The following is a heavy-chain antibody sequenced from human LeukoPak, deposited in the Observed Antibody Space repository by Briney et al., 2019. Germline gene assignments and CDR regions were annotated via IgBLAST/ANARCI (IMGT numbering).Heavy chain of an antibody. CDR1: GFTFSSYA. J-gene: IGHJ4*02. D-gene: IGHD6-13*01. CDR3: ATSGGIALRYYFDY. V-gene: IGHV3-23*01. CDR2: ISGSGGGT. Sequence: GGSLRLSCAASGFTFSSYAMSWVRQAPGKGLEWVSAISGSGGGTYYADSVKGRFTISRDNSKNTLYLQMNSLRAEDTAVYYCATSGGIALRYYFDYWGQGTLVTVSS.